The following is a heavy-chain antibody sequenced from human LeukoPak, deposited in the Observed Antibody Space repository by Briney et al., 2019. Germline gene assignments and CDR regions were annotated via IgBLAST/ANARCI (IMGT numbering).Heavy chain of an antibody. D-gene: IGHD3-3*01. CDR3: ARTTWSGLCLDS. V-gene: IGHV4-59*01. CDR1: GGSISSYY. CDR2: IYYSGST. J-gene: IGHJ4*02. Sequence: SETLSLTCTVSGGSISSYYWSWIRQPPGKGLEWIGYIYYSGSTNYNPSLQSRVAISVDTSKNHFSLKLTSVTAADTAVYFCARTTWSGLCLDSWGQGTPVTVSS.